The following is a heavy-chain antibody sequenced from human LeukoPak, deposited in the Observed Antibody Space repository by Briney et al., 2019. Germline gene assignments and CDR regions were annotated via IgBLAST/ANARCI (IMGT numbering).Heavy chain of an antibody. CDR3: ARDRADDGFDY. Sequence: GGSLRLFCAASGLTFSSYSMNWVRQAPGKGLEWVSSISSSTSHIHYADSVKGRFTISRDTAKSLLFLQMNSLRAEDTAVYYCARDRADDGFDYWGQGTLVTVSS. V-gene: IGHV3-21*01. CDR2: ISSSTSHI. J-gene: IGHJ4*02. CDR1: GLTFSSYS. D-gene: IGHD4-17*01.